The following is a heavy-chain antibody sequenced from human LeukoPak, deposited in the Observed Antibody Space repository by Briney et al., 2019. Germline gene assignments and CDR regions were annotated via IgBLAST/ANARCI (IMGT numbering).Heavy chain of an antibody. CDR1: GGTFSSYA. CDR3: ARDTHPDIVVVPAARGFDP. CDR2: IIPIFGTA. Sequence: GASVKVSCKASGGTFSSYAISWVRQAPGQGLEWMGGIIPIFGTANYAQKFQGRVTITTDESTSTAYMELSSLRSEDTAVYYCARDTHPDIVVVPAARGFDPWGQGTLVTVSS. D-gene: IGHD2-2*01. V-gene: IGHV1-69*05. J-gene: IGHJ5*02.